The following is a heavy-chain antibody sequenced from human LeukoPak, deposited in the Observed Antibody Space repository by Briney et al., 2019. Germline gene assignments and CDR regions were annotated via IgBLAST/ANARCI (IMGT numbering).Heavy chain of an antibody. Sequence: GGSLRLSCAASGFTFSSYAMSWVRQAPGKGLEWVSAISVSGVSTYSADSVKGRFTISRDNSKSTLYLQMNSLRAEDTAVYYCAKATRGRCSSTSCYSVNHWGQGTLVTVSS. CDR3: AKATRGRCSSTSCYSVNH. J-gene: IGHJ5*02. V-gene: IGHV3-23*01. CDR1: GFTFSSYA. D-gene: IGHD2-2*02. CDR2: ISVSGVST.